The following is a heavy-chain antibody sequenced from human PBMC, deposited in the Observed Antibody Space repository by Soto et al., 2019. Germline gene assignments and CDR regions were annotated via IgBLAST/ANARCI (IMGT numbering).Heavy chain of an antibody. CDR1: GGSISSSSYY. CDR2: IYYSGST. CDR3: ARQRVEMATISYFDY. Sequence: KTSETLSLTCTVSGGSISSSSYYWGWIRQPPGKGLEWIGSIYYSGSTYYNPSLKSRVTISVDTSKNQFSLKLSSVTAADTAVYYCARQRVEMATISYFDYWGQGTLVTVSS. V-gene: IGHV4-39*01. J-gene: IGHJ4*02. D-gene: IGHD5-12*01.